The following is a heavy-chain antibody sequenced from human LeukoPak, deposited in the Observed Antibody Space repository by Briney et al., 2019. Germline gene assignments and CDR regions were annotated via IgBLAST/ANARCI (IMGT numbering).Heavy chain of an antibody. D-gene: IGHD2-8*02. V-gene: IGHV3-23*01. CDR2: ISGSGGST. J-gene: IGHJ4*02. CDR3: AKELVVCAIWDHHNRDLWY. CDR1: GFTFSSYA. Sequence: GGSLRLSCAASGFTFSSYAMSWVRQAPGKGLEWVSAISGSGGSTYYADSVKGRFTISRDNSKNTLYLQMNSLRAEDTAVYYCAKELVVCAIWDHHNRDLWYWGQGTLVTVSS.